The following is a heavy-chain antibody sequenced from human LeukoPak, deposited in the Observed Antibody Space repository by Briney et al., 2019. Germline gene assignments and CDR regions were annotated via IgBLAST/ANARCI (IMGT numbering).Heavy chain of an antibody. CDR3: ARAYGDYYYYYGMDV. V-gene: IGHV4-59*01. CDR1: GGSISSYY. CDR2: IYYSGST. D-gene: IGHD4-17*01. Sequence: SETLSLTCTASGGSISSYYWSWIRQPPGKGLEWIGYIYYSGSTNYNPSLESRVTISVDTSKNQFSLKLSSVTAADTAVYYCARAYGDYYYYYGMDVWGQGTTVTVSS. J-gene: IGHJ6*02.